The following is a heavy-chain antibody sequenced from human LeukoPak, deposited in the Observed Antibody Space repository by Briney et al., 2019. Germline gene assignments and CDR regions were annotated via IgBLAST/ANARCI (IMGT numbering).Heavy chain of an antibody. CDR1: GFTFSSYW. D-gene: IGHD6-13*01. Sequence: GGSLRLSCAASGFTFSSYWMSWVRQAPGKGLEWVANIKQDGSEKYYVDSVKGRFTISRDNSKNTLYLQMNSLRAEDTAVYYCARSSIGYSSSWYLDYWGQGTLVTVSS. CDR2: IKQDGSEK. V-gene: IGHV3-7*01. CDR3: ARSSIGYSSSWYLDY. J-gene: IGHJ4*02.